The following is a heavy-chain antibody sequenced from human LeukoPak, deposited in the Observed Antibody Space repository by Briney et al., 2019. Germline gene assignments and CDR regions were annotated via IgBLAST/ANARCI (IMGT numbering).Heavy chain of an antibody. D-gene: IGHD1-26*01. CDR2: ISPNSGGT. CDR1: GYTFIDYY. V-gene: IGHV1-2*02. Sequence: ASVRVSCKASGYTFIDYYMHWVRQAPGQGLEWIGWISPNSGGTKYVQKFQGRVTMTRDTSITTVYMELSGLSFDDTAVYYCARGGGRYSVDYWGQGTLVIVSS. CDR3: ARGGGRYSVDY. J-gene: IGHJ4*02.